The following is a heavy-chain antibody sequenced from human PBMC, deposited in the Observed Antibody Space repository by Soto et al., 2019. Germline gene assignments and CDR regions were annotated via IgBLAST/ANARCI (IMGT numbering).Heavy chain of an antibody. CDR1: GFTFSSYS. V-gene: IGHV3-21*01. D-gene: IGHD2-15*01. Sequence: GGSLRLSCAASGFTFSSYSMNWVRQAPGKGLEWVSFISSSSSYIYYADSVKGRFTISRDNAKNSLYLQMNSLRAEDTAVYYCAGYCSGGSCYSVGYNWFDPWGQGTLVTVSS. CDR2: ISSSSSYI. J-gene: IGHJ5*02. CDR3: AGYCSGGSCYSVGYNWFDP.